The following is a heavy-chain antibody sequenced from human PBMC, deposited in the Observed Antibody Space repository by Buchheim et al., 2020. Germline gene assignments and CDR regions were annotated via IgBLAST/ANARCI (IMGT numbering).Heavy chain of an antibody. Sequence: EVKLVDSGGGLVRPGGSLKIFCAASGFTFKNVWMSWVRQAPGKGLEWVGCIKSKVDGETSDYAASVQGRFSISRDDSKNVLTLQMDSLKTEDTAVYYCATDPDSSSYYSFDYWGQG. V-gene: IGHV3-15*01. CDR2: IKSKVDGETS. J-gene: IGHJ4*02. CDR3: ATDPDSSSYYSFDY. D-gene: IGHD3-22*01. CDR1: GFTFKNVW.